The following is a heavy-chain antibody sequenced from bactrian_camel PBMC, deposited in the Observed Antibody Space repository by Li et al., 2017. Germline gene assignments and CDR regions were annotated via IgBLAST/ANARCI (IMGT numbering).Heavy chain of an antibody. CDR3: AAARDGREWEASDTYYDTAKWTY. D-gene: IGHD1*01. J-gene: IGHJ4*01. V-gene: IGHV3S60*01. CDR2: IGWRGGSP. Sequence: HVQLVESGGDLVQAGGSLRLSCTTSGLRFTDFALGWFRQTPGNEREGVSCIGWRGGSPYYADSVKGRFTISRDNAKNTVYLELNSLKAEDTAMYYCAAARDGREWEASDTYYDTAKWTYWGQGTQVTVS. CDR1: GLRFTDFA.